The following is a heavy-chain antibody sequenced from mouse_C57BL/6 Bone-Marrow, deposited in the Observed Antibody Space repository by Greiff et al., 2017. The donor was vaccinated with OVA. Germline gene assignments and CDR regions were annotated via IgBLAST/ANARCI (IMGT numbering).Heavy chain of an antibody. D-gene: IGHD1-1*01. V-gene: IGHV5-17*01. CDR2: ISSGSSTI. CDR3: ARVYYGSSYGDWYFDV. Sequence: EVKLMESGGGLVKPGGSLKLSCAASGFTFSDYGMHWVRQAPEKGLEWVAYISSGSSTIYYADTVKGRFTISRDNAKNTLFLQMTSLRSEDTAMYYCARVYYGSSYGDWYFDVWGTGTTVTVSS. J-gene: IGHJ1*03. CDR1: GFTFSDYG.